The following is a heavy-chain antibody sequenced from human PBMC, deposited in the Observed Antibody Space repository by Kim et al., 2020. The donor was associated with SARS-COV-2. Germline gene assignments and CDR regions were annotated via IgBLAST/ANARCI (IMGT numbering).Heavy chain of an antibody. Sequence: GGSLRLSCAASGFTFSSYAMSLVRQAPGKGLEWVSAISGSGGSTYYADSVKGRFTISRDNSKNTLYLQMNSLRAEDTAVYYCAKGGEGSSSFKYYYYMDVWGKGTTVTVSS. V-gene: IGHV3-23*01. CDR3: AKGGEGSSSFKYYYYMDV. J-gene: IGHJ6*03. CDR1: GFTFSSYA. CDR2: ISGSGGST. D-gene: IGHD6-6*01.